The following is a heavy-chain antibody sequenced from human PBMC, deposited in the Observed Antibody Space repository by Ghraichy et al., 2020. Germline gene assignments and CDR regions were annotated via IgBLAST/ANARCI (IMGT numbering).Heavy chain of an antibody. CDR2: IRSKAYGGTT. Sequence: GESLNISSTASGFTFGDYAMSWFRQAPGKGLEWVGFIRSKAYGGTTEYAASVKGRFTISRDDSKSIAYLQMNSLKIEDTAVYYCTRDVVVPAVWDYYGMDVWGQGTTVTVSS. V-gene: IGHV3-49*03. CDR3: TRDVVVPAVWDYYGMDV. D-gene: IGHD2-2*01. CDR1: GFTFGDYA. J-gene: IGHJ6*02.